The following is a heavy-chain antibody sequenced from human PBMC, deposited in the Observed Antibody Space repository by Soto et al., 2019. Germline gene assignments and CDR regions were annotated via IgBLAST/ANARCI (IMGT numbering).Heavy chain of an antibody. CDR2: ISSSGSPM. CDR3: ARDLSPYGDSGLDV. CDR1: GFIFRSFE. Sequence: PGGSLRLSCAASGFIFRSFEMNWVRQAPGKGLEWVSFISSSGSPMYYADSVRGRFTISRDNDNNSLYLQMNSLRAEDTAIYYCARDLSPYGDSGLDVWGQGTTVTVSS. V-gene: IGHV3-48*03. D-gene: IGHD4-17*01. J-gene: IGHJ6*02.